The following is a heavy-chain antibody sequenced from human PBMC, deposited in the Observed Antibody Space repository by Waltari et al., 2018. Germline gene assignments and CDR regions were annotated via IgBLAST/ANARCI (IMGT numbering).Heavy chain of an antibody. D-gene: IGHD4-17*01. J-gene: IGHJ4*02. CDR1: GYTFPGYY. V-gene: IGHV1-2*02. CDR3: ARTTVVRTSIDY. Sequence: QVQLVQSGAEVKKPGASVKVPCKAAGYTFPGYYMPLVGQAPGQGLEWMGWINPNSGGTNYAQKFQGRVTMTRDTSISTAYMELSRLRSDDTAVYYCARTTVVRTSIDYWGQGTLVTVSS. CDR2: INPNSGGT.